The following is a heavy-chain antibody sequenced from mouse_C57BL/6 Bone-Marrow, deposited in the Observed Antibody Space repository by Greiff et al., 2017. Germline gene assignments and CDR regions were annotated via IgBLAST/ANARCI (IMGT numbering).Heavy chain of an antibody. CDR2: SRNKANDYTT. Sequence: EVQLVESGGGLVQSGRSLRLSCATSGFTFSDFYMEWVRQAPGKGLEWIAASRNKANDYTTEYSASVKGRFIVSRDTSQSILYLQMNALRAEDTAIYYCARDAELGRGFAYWGQGTLVTVSA. CDR3: ARDAELGRGFAY. V-gene: IGHV7-1*01. D-gene: IGHD4-1*01. J-gene: IGHJ3*01. CDR1: GFTFSDFY.